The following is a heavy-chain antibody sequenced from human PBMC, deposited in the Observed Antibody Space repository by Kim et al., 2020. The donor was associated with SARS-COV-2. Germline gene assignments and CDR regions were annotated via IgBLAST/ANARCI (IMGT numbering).Heavy chain of an antibody. J-gene: IGHJ4*02. Sequence: GGSLRLSCAASGLTVTSNHMTWIRHAPGKGLEWVSVIFRGGSTYYAASVQGRFTISRDYSTNTLSLQMNSLRVEDTAIYYCARDPVGDGYSFFDLWGQGTLVTVSS. CDR1: GLTVTSNH. CDR2: IFRGGST. D-gene: IGHD4-4*01. CDR3: ARDPVGDGYSFFDL. V-gene: IGHV3-53*01.